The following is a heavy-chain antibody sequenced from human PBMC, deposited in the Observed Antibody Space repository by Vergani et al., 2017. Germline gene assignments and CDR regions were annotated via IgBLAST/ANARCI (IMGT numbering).Heavy chain of an antibody. Sequence: QVQLVQSGAEVKKPGSSVKVSCKASGGTFSSYTISWVRQAPGQGLEWMGRIIPILGIANYAQKFQGRVTITADKSTSTAYMELSSLRSEDTAVYYCASLTATTSQKFDYWSQGSLVTVYS. CDR3: ASLTATTSQKFDY. J-gene: IGHJ4*02. D-gene: IGHD5-12*01. V-gene: IGHV1-69*02. CDR1: GGTFSSYT. CDR2: IIPILGIA.